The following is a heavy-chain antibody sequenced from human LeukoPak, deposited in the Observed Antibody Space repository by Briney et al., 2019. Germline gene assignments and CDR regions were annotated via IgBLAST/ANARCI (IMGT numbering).Heavy chain of an antibody. Sequence: ASVKVSCKASGYTFSTYDINWVRQATGQGLEWMGWMNPNSGHTDYAQKFQGRVTITRNTSLSTAYMELSSLRSEDTAVYCCARSNYYDSSGYFPTDYWGQGTLVTVSS. J-gene: IGHJ4*02. CDR3: ARSNYYDSSGYFPTDY. D-gene: IGHD3-22*01. CDR1: GYTFSTYD. V-gene: IGHV1-8*03. CDR2: MNPNSGHT.